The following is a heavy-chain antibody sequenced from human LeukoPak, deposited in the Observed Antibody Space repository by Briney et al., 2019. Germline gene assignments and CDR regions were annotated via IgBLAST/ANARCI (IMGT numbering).Heavy chain of an antibody. CDR3: ARALVDTAMGGTGVDP. J-gene: IGHJ5*02. V-gene: IGHV4-39*07. CDR2: IYYSGST. Sequence: SETLSLTCTVSGGSISSSSYYWGWIRQPPGKGLEWIGSIYYSGSTYYNPSLKSRVTISVDTSKNQFSLKLSSVTAADTAVYYCARALVDTAMGGTGVDPWGQGTLVTVSS. D-gene: IGHD5-18*01. CDR1: GGSISSSSYY.